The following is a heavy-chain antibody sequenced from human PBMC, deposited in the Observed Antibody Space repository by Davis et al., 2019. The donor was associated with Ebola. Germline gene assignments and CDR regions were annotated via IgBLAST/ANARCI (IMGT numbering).Heavy chain of an antibody. D-gene: IGHD2-2*01. V-gene: IGHV3-15*07. CDR1: GFTFNNAW. J-gene: IGHJ6*02. CDR3: SGTSSSGDV. CDR2: IKSKTDGGTT. Sequence: GESLKISCAASGFTFNNAWMNWVRQAPGKGLEWVGRIKSKTDGGTTDDAAPVKGRFTISRDDSKNTLYLQMNSLKTEDTAVYYCSGTSSSGDVWGQGTTVTVSS.